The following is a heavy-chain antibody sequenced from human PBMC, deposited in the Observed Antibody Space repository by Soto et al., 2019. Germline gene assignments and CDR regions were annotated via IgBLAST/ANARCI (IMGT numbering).Heavy chain of an antibody. CDR2: IYPGDSDT. V-gene: IGHV5-51*01. Sequence: GESLKISCKCSGYRFTSYWIVWVRQMPGKGLEWMGIIYPGDSDTRYSPSFQGQVTISADKSISTAYLQWSSLKASDTAMYYCASTEAYCRSTTCARYYYYGMEVGGQGTTVPVSS. J-gene: IGHJ6*02. CDR3: ASTEAYCRSTTCARYYYYGMEV. CDR1: GYRFTSYW. D-gene: IGHD2-2*01.